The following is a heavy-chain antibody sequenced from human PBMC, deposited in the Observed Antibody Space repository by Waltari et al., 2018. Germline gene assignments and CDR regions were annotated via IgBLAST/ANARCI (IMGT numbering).Heavy chain of an antibody. CDR1: GGSISSYY. J-gene: IGHJ4*02. V-gene: IGHV4-59*01. D-gene: IGHD3-10*01. CDR3: ASVGFGARVYDY. Sequence: QVQLQESGPGLVKPSEPLSLTCTVSGGSISSYYWSWIRQPPGKGLEWIGYIYYSGSTNYNPSLKSRVTISVDTSKNQFSLKLSSVTAADTAVYYCASVGFGARVYDYWGQGTLVTVSS. CDR2: IYYSGST.